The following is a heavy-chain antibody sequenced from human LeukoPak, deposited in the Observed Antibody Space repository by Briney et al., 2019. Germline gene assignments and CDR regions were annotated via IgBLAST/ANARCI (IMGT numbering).Heavy chain of an antibody. V-gene: IGHV1-69*13. J-gene: IGHJ6*03. CDR2: IIPIFGTA. CDR3: ASTAAYCSGGSCYPHYYYYYYMDV. Sequence: SVKVSCKASGGTFSSYAISWVRQAPGQGLEWMGGIIPIFGTANYAQKFQGRVTITADESTSTAYMELSSLRSEDTAVYYCASTAAYCSGGSCYPHYYYYYYMDVWGKGTTVTISS. D-gene: IGHD2-15*01. CDR1: GGTFSSYA.